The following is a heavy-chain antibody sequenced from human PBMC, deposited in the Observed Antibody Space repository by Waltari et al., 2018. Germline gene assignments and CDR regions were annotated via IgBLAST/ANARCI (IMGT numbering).Heavy chain of an antibody. V-gene: IGHV4-59*01. CDR2: IYYSGST. CDR1: GGSISSYY. J-gene: IGHJ5*02. D-gene: IGHD1-20*01. CDR3: ARTHIRGITGTEGNWFDP. Sequence: QVQLQESGSGLVKPSETLSLTCTVSGGSISSYYWSWIRQPPGHGLEWIGYIYYSGSTNYNPSLKSRVTISVDTSKNQFSLKLSSVTAADTAVYYCARTHIRGITGTEGNWFDPWGQGTLVTVSS.